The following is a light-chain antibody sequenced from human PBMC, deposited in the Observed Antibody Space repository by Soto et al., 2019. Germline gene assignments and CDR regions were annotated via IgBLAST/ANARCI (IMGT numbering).Light chain of an antibody. J-gene: IGKJ4*01. Sequence: DIQMTQSPSTLSASVGDRVTITCRASQTISSWLAWYQQKPGQAPKLLIYKASSLESAVPSRFSGSGSGTEFTLTISGLQPDDFASYYCQQYNSYPLTFXGGTKVDSK. CDR1: QTISSW. CDR3: QQYNSYPLT. V-gene: IGKV1-5*03. CDR2: KAS.